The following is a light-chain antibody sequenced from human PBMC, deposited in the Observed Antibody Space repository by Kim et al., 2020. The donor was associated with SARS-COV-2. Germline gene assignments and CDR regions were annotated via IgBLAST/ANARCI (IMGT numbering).Light chain of an antibody. CDR2: RNN. Sequence: ELTQPPSASGTPGQRVTISCSGSSSNIGSNYVYWYQQLPGTAPKLLIYRNNQRPSGVPDRFPGSKSGTSASLAISGLRSEDEADYYCAAWDDSLSVWVFGGGTQLTVL. CDR3: AAWDDSLSVWV. CDR1: SSNIGSNY. V-gene: IGLV1-47*01. J-gene: IGLJ3*02.